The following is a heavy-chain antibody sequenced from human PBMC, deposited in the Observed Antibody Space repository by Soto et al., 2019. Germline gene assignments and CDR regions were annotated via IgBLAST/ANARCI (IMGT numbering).Heavy chain of an antibody. CDR3: ARGRRSPTVYYGLDV. Sequence: QVQLQESGPGLVKPSETLSLTCSVSGDSVSSYYWSWIRQPPGKGLEWIGYVYYDSSTNYNPSLETRVTISIDTSKNQVSLKLNSVTAADTAVYHCARGRRSPTVYYGLDVWGQGTTVAVSS. CDR2: VYYDSST. CDR1: GDSVSSYY. D-gene: IGHD1-26*01. J-gene: IGHJ6*02. V-gene: IGHV4-59*02.